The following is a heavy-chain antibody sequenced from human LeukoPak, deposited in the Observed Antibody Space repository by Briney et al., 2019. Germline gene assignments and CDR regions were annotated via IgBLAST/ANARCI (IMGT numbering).Heavy chain of an antibody. Sequence: PGGSLRLSCAASGFTFSSFEMNWVRQAPGKGLEWVSYISSSGSTIYYADSVKGRFTISRDNAKNSLYLQMNSLRAEDTAVYYCARGTVAATSPYMDVWGKGTTVTISS. J-gene: IGHJ6*03. CDR2: ISSSGSTI. D-gene: IGHD2-15*01. CDR1: GFTFSSFE. CDR3: ARGTVAATSPYMDV. V-gene: IGHV3-48*03.